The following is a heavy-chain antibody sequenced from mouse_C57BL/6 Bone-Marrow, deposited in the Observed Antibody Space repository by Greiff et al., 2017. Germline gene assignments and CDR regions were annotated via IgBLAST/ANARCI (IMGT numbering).Heavy chain of an antibody. D-gene: IGHD1-1*01. CDR1: GFNFKNSY. CDR2: IDPANGNT. V-gene: IGHV14-3*01. CDR3: ARDGRPVRYRFAY. Sequence: EVQLQQSVAELVRPGASVKLSCTASGFNFKNSYMHWVKQRPEQGLEWIGRIDPANGNTKYAPKFKGKATITADTSSNTAYLQLSSLTSEYTANYCCARDGRPVRYRFAYWGQGTLVTVSA. J-gene: IGHJ3*01.